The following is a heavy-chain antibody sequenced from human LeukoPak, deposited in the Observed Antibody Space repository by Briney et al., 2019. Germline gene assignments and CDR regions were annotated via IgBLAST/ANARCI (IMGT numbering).Heavy chain of an antibody. CDR1: GFAFSSYA. CDR3: AKGPNESSNYLFDY. D-gene: IGHD4-11*01. V-gene: IGHV3-23*01. Sequence: GGSLRLSCAASGFAFSSYAMNWVRQAPGKGLEWISVISGSGGETYYAGSVKGRFTISRDDSKNTVYVELNSLGGDDTAVYYCAKGPNESSNYLFDYWGQGTLVTVSS. J-gene: IGHJ4*02. CDR2: ISGSGGET.